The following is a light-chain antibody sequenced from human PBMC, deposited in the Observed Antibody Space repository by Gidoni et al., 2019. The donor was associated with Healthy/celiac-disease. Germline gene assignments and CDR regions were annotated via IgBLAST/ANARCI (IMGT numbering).Light chain of an antibody. V-gene: IGKV3-15*01. J-gene: IGKJ5*01. Sequence: EIVMTQSPATLSVSPWERATLSCRASQSVSSNLAWYQQKPGQAPRLLIYGASTRATGIPARFSGSGSGTEFTLTISSLQSEDFAVYSCQQYNNWPPITFXQXTRLEIK. CDR2: GAS. CDR3: QQYNNWPPIT. CDR1: QSVSSN.